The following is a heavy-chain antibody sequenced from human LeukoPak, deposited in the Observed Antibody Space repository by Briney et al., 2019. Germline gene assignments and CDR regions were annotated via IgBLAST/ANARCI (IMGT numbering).Heavy chain of an antibody. J-gene: IGHJ4*02. CDR2: INWNGGST. D-gene: IGHD2-2*01. CDR3: ARDRIAAAKLEYYFDY. Sequence: GVSLRFYCAAYGFTFDDYDMRWVRPAQGQGLEWVIGINWNGGSTGYANSVKGLFTISRNNAKTSLYLQKNRLRAEDTALYHCARDRIAAAKLEYYFDYWGQGTLVTVSS. CDR1: GFTFDDYD. V-gene: IGHV3-20*01.